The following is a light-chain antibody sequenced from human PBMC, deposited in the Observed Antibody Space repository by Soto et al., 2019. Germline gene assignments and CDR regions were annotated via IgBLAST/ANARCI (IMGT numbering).Light chain of an antibody. Sequence: DIQMTQSPSTLSTSVGDRVTITCRASQSISSWLAWYQQKPGKVPKLLIYDASSLESGVPSRFSGSGSGTEFTLTISRLQPDDFATYYCQQYNSYSWTFGQGTKVEIK. CDR3: QQYNSYSWT. CDR2: DAS. J-gene: IGKJ1*01. CDR1: QSISSW. V-gene: IGKV1-5*03.